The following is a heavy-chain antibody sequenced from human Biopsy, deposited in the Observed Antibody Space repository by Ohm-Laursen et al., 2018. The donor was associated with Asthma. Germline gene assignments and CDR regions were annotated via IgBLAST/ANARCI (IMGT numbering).Heavy chain of an antibody. CDR1: GGTFNTYV. CDR2: INSVFGTT. CDR3: ARKAGSCISRTCYSLDF. D-gene: IGHD2-2*01. V-gene: IGHV1-69*01. Sequence: GSSVKVSCKSLGGTFNTYVIGWVRRAPGQGLEWMGGINSVFGTTTYPQKFQDRVTITADDSTSTVYMELSSPRSEDTAVYYCARKAGSCISRTCYSLDFWGQGTLVTVSS. J-gene: IGHJ4*02.